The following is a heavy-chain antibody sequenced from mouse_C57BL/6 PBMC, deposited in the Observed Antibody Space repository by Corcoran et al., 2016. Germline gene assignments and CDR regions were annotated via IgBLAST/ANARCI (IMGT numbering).Heavy chain of an antibody. V-gene: IGHV9-3*01. J-gene: IGHJ3*01. CDR2: INTYSGVP. CDR3: ARSGDYDEGSWFAY. Sequence: QIQLVQSGPELKKPGETVKISCKASGYTFTTYGMSWVKQARGKGLKWMGWINTYSGVPTYADDFKGRFAFSLETSASTAYLQINNLKNEDTATYFCARSGDYDEGSWFAYWGQGTLVTVSA. D-gene: IGHD2-4*01. CDR1: GYTFTTYG.